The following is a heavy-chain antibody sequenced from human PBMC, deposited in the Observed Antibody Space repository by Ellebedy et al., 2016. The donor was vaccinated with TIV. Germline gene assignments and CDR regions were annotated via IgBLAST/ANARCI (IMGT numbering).Heavy chain of an antibody. CDR1: GYSFIDYG. V-gene: IGHV1-18*04. Sequence: AASVKVSCKVSGYSFIDYGISWLRQAPGQGPEWLAWINNYNEMTRYAARFQDRITVTRDTSTTTVYLELRSLRPDDTAVYYCAREYDVSSKYWFDTWGQGTLVTVSS. D-gene: IGHD3-16*01. CDR2: INNYNEMT. CDR3: AREYDVSSKYWFDT. J-gene: IGHJ5*02.